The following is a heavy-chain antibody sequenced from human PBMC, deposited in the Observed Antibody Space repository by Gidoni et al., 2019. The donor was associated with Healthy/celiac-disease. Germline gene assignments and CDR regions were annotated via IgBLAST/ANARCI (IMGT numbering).Heavy chain of an antibody. J-gene: IGHJ4*02. CDR3: AKDSPYDSSGWYVDY. CDR2: ISGSGGST. V-gene: IGHV3-23*01. CDR1: GFTFSSYA. D-gene: IGHD6-19*01. Sequence: EVQLLESGGGLVQHGGSLRLSCAASGFTFSSYAMSWVRQAPGKGLEWVAAISGSGGSTYYADSVKGRFTISRDNSKNTLYLQMNSLRAEDTAVYYCAKDSPYDSSGWYVDYWGQGTLVTVSS.